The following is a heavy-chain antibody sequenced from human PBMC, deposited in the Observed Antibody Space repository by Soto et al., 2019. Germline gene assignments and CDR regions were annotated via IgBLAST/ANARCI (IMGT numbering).Heavy chain of an antibody. Sequence: PGGSLRLSCAASGFSFSDHYMSWIRQAPGKGLEWLSYISPRSNYREYADYVKVRHTISRDNAKKSLFLQMNSLRAEDTGVYYCVRGGAGGQFDXWGQGTLVTGSX. CDR2: ISPRSNYR. CDR1: GFSFSDHY. CDR3: VRGGAGGQFDX. J-gene: IGHJ4*02. D-gene: IGHD1-1*01. V-gene: IGHV3-11*05.